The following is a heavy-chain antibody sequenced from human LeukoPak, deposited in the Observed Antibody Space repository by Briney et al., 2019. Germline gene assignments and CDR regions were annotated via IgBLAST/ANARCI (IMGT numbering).Heavy chain of an antibody. CDR1: GGTFSSYA. J-gene: IGHJ6*03. V-gene: IGHV1-69*05. Sequence: SVTVSCTASGGTFSSYAISWVRQAPGQGLEWMGGIIPIFGTANYAQKFQGRVTITTDESTSTAYMELSSLRSEDTAVYYCGTIAAAGKGYYYYYYMDVWGKGTTVTVSS. CDR3: GTIAAAGKGYYYYYYMDV. CDR2: IIPIFGTA. D-gene: IGHD6-13*01.